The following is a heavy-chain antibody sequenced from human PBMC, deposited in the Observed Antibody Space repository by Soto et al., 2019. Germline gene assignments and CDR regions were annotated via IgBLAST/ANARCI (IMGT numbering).Heavy chain of an antibody. Sequence: ASVKVSCKASGYTFTTYYIHWVRQAPGQGLEWMGWINPNGGGTKYAQKFQGRVTMTRDTSINTAYMELTRLTSDDTAVYYCARAVHTMIQGVRFRVDQWGQGTLVTVSS. J-gene: IGHJ4*02. CDR1: GYTFTTYY. CDR2: INPNGGGT. V-gene: IGHV1-2*02. D-gene: IGHD3-10*01. CDR3: ARAVHTMIQGVRFRVDQ.